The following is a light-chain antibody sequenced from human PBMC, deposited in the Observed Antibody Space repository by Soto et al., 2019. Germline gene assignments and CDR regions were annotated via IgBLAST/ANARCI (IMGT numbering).Light chain of an antibody. CDR3: QQFSSWPT. CDR1: QSVSSN. CDR2: GAS. V-gene: IGKV3-15*01. Sequence: EIVLTQSPGTLSLSPGERATLSCRASQSVSSNLAWYQQKPGQAPRLLIYGASTRATGIPARFSGSGSGAEFTLTISSLQSEDSAVYYCQQFSSWPTVGQGTKVDSK. J-gene: IGKJ1*01.